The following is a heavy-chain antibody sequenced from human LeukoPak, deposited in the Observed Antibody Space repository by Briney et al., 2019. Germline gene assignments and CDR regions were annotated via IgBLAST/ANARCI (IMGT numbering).Heavy chain of an antibody. V-gene: IGHV3-48*01. Sequence: GGSLRLSCAASGSTFSSYGMNWVRQAPGKGLEWVSYITSSSSTISYADSVKGRFTISRDNAENSLYLQMNSLRAEDTAIYYCARAEGGNYYYYYYMDVWGKGTTVTVSS. CDR3: ARAEGGNYYYYYYMDV. J-gene: IGHJ6*03. D-gene: IGHD3-16*01. CDR2: ITSSSSTI. CDR1: GSTFSSYG.